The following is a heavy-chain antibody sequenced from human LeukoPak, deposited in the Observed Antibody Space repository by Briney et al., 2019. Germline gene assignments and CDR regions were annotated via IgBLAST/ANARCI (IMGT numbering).Heavy chain of an antibody. D-gene: IGHD3-10*01. CDR2: INHSGST. Sequence: SETLSLTCAVYGGSFSGYYWTWIRQPPGKGLEWIGEINHSGSTNYNPSLKSRVTISVDKAKNQFSLNLNSVTAADTAVYYCARGGDRSFDYWGQGTLVTVSS. CDR1: GGSFSGYY. J-gene: IGHJ4*02. CDR3: ARGGDRSFDY. V-gene: IGHV4-34*01.